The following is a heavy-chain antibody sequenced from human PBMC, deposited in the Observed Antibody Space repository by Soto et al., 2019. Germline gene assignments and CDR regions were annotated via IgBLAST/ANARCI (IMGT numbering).Heavy chain of an antibody. CDR2: ISYDGSNK. Sequence: GGSLRLSCAASGFTFSSYAMHWVRQAPGKGLEWVAVISYDGSNKYYADSVKGRFTISRDNSKNTLYLQMNSLRAEDTAVYYCARDLVYYDSSGYYYYFDYWGQGTLVTVSS. D-gene: IGHD3-22*01. V-gene: IGHV3-30-3*01. J-gene: IGHJ4*02. CDR1: GFTFSSYA. CDR3: ARDLVYYDSSGYYYYFDY.